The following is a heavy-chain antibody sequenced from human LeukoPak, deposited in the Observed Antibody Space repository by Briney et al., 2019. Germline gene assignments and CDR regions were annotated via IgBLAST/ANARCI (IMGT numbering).Heavy chain of an antibody. CDR2: ISSSSSTI. J-gene: IGHJ5*02. D-gene: IGHD3-3*01. CDR1: GFTFSSYS. Sequence: GGSLRLSCAASGFTFSSYSMNWVRQAPGKGLEWVSYISSSSSTIYYADSVKGRFTISRDNAKNSLYLQMNSLRAEDTAVYYCARDYQSWVWSPNWFDPWGQGTLVTVSS. V-gene: IGHV3-48*04. CDR3: ARDYQSWVWSPNWFDP.